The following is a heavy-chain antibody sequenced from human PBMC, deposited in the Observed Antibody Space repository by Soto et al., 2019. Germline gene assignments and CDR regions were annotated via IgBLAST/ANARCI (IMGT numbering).Heavy chain of an antibody. D-gene: IGHD2-21*02. CDR3: ARESIVVVTAIRGAFDI. CDR2: IIPIFGTA. J-gene: IGHJ3*02. V-gene: IGHV1-69*01. CDR1: GGTFSSYA. Sequence: QVQLVQSGAEVKKPGSSVKVSCKASGGTFSSYAISWVRQAPGQGLEWMGGIIPIFGTANYAQKFQGRVTITADESTSTAYMELSSRRSEDTAVYYCARESIVVVTAIRGAFDIWGQGTMVTVSS.